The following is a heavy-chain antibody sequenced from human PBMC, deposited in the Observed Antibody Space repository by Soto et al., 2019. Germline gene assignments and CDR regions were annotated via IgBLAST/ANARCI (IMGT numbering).Heavy chain of an antibody. CDR2: ISVSGGST. CDR3: VKDPTVGFSDY. V-gene: IGHV3-23*01. J-gene: IGHJ4*02. D-gene: IGHD4-17*01. Sequence: GSLRLACAASGFTFSSYAMSWVRQAPGKVLEWDSAISVSGGSTYYADSVKVRFTISRDTSKITLYLQMTSLRAEDTAVYYCVKDPTVGFSDYWGQGTLVTVSS. CDR1: GFTFSSYA.